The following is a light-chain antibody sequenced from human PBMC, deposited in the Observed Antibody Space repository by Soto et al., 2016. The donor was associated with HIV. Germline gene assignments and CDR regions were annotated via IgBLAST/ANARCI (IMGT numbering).Light chain of an antibody. CDR3: QHYYTYPWT. CDR2: RAS. J-gene: IGKJ1*01. V-gene: IGKV1-5*03. CDR1: QTISNW. Sequence: DIQMTQSPSTLSASVGDRVTITCRASQTISNWLAWYQQKPGKAPNLLISRASNLENGVPSRFSGSGSGTEFTLTISSLQPDDFAIYHCQHYYTYPWTFGQGPRW.